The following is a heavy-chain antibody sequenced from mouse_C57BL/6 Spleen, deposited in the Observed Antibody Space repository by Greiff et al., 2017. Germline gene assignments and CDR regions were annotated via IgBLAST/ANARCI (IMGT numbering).Heavy chain of an antibody. J-gene: IGHJ1*03. D-gene: IGHD1-1*01. V-gene: IGHV1-50*01. Sequence: VQLQQPGAELVKPGASVKLSCKASGYTFTSYWMQWVKQRPGQGLEWIGEIDPSDSYTNYNQKFKGKATLTVDTSSSTAYMQLSSLTSEDSSVYYCASPYYYGRSDGYFDVWGTGTTGTVSS. CDR1: GYTFTSYW. CDR3: ASPYYYGRSDGYFDV. CDR2: IDPSDSYT.